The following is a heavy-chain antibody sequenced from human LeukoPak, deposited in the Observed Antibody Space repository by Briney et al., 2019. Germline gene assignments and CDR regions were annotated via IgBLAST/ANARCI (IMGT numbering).Heavy chain of an antibody. V-gene: IGHV1-2*02. J-gene: IGHJ4*02. CDR3: ARADTAMVTDFDY. D-gene: IGHD5-18*01. CDR1: GYTFTGYY. Sequence: ASVKVSCKASGYTFTGYYMHWVRQAPGQGLEWMGWINPNSGGTNYAQKSQGRVTMTRDTSISTAYMELSRLRSDDTAVYYCARADTAMVTDFDYWGQGTLVTVSS. CDR2: INPNSGGT.